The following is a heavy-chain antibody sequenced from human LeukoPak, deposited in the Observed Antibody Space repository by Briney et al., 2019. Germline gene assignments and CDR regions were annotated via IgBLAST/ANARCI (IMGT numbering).Heavy chain of an antibody. CDR2: ISGSGGST. CDR1: GFTFSSYA. CDR3: AKDRPNYYGSNGHYYRRDGDY. J-gene: IGHJ4*02. V-gene: IGHV3-23*01. D-gene: IGHD3-22*01. Sequence: GGSLRLSCAASGFTFSSYAMSWVRQAPGKGLEWVSAISGSGGSTFYADSVKGRFTISRDNSENMLYLQMNSLRVEDTAVYFCAKDRPNYYGSNGHYYRRDGDYWGQGTLVTVSS.